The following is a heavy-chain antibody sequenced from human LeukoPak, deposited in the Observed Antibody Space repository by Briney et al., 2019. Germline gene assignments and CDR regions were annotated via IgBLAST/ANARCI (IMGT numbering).Heavy chain of an antibody. V-gene: IGHV3-23*01. CDR3: AKRIMTSSGHFDC. Sequence: GGSLRLSCAASGFTFSSHSMAWVRQAPGEGREWVAAITGSGYSTDYADSVKGRFSISRDNSKNTLWLQMNTLRAEDTAMYFCAKRIMTSSGHFDCWGQGTLVTVSS. CDR2: ITGSGYST. J-gene: IGHJ4*02. D-gene: IGHD3-10*01. CDR1: GFTFSSHS.